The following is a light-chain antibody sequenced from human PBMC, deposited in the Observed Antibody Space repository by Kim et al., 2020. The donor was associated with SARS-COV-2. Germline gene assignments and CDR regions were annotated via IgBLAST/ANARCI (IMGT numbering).Light chain of an antibody. Sequence: GQTVRITCQGDSLRRYYASWYQQKPGQAPVLVIYGKNNRPSGIPDRFSGSSSGNTASLTITGAQAEDEADYYCNSRDSSGNLPVVFGGGTQLTVL. CDR1: SLRRYY. CDR2: GKN. V-gene: IGLV3-19*01. J-gene: IGLJ2*01. CDR3: NSRDSSGNLPVV.